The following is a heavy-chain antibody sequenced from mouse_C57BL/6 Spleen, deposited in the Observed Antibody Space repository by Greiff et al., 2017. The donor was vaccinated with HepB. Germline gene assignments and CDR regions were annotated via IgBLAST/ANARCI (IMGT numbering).Heavy chain of an antibody. J-gene: IGHJ2*01. Sequence: EVQLVESGGGLVKPGGSLKLSCAASGFTFSDYGMHWVRQAPEKGLEWVAYISSGSSTIYYADTVKGRFPISRDNAKNTLFLQMTSLRSEDTAMYYCARRTDYFDYWGQGTTLTVSS. V-gene: IGHV5-17*01. CDR2: ISSGSSTI. CDR3: ARRTDYFDY. CDR1: GFTFSDYG.